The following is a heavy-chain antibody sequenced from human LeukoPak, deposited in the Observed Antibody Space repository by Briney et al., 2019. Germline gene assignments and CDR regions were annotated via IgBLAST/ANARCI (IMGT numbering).Heavy chain of an antibody. CDR1: GFTFSSYW. CDR3: AREPYGGYFDY. V-gene: IGHV3-7*03. Sequence: GGSLRLSCPASGFTFSSYWMSWVRQAPGKGLEWVANIKQDGSDKYYVDSVKGRFTISRDNAKNSLYLQMNSLRAEDTAVYYCAREPYGGYFDYWGQGTLVTVSS. J-gene: IGHJ4*02. CDR2: IKQDGSDK. D-gene: IGHD4-23*01.